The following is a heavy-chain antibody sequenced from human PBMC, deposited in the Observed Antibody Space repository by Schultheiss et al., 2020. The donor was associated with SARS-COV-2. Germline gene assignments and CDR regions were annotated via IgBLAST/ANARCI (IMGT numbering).Heavy chain of an antibody. CDR3: ARKAWDIVVVPAAPPLGLEGEFDY. D-gene: IGHD2-2*01. V-gene: IGHV4-59*12. CDR2: ISYSGST. Sequence: SETLSLTCTVSGGSISSYYWSWIRQPAGKGLEWIGYISYSGSTNYNPSLKSRVTISVDTSKNQFSLKLSSVTAADTAVYYCARKAWDIVVVPAAPPLGLEGEFDYWGQGTLVTVSS. J-gene: IGHJ4*02. CDR1: GGSISSYY.